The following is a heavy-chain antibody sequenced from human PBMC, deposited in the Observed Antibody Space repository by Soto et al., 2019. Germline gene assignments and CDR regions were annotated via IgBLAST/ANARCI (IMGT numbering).Heavy chain of an antibody. V-gene: IGHV1-18*01. D-gene: IGHD1-20*01. J-gene: IGHJ6*02. Sequence: QVQLVQSGAEVRKPGASVKVSCTASGYTFSSYGISWVRQAPRQGLEWMGWTSVYNGNTNYAEKLQGRVTMTTDTSTSTAYMELRGLRSDDTAVYYCARLGNNAHPVHYYNGMDVWGQGTTVTVSS. CDR1: GYTFSSYG. CDR3: ARLGNNAHPVHYYNGMDV. CDR2: TSVYNGNT.